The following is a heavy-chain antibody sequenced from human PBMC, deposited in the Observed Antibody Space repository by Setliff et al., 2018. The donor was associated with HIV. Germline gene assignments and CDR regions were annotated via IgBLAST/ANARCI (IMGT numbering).Heavy chain of an antibody. Sequence: VAPVKVSCKASGYNLHNYGITWVRQAPGQGLEWMGWINTHTGNTNSAQRFQGRVTMTTDTSTSTAYMELRSLRSDDTAVYYCARGKTWLRFLDYWGQGTLVTVSS. J-gene: IGHJ4*02. V-gene: IGHV1-18*01. CDR3: ARGKTWLRFLDY. D-gene: IGHD5-12*01. CDR2: INTHTGNT. CDR1: GYNLHNYG.